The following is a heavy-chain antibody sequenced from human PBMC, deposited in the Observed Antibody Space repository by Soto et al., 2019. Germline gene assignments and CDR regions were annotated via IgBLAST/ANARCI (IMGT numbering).Heavy chain of an antibody. D-gene: IGHD2-15*01. Sequence: SCAAYGFTFSSYGMHWVRQAPGKGLVWVSRINSDGTSTTYADSVKGRFTISRDNAKNTLYLQMNSLRAEDTAVYYCARSVYCRGGSRYYYFDSWGQGTLVTVSS. V-gene: IGHV3-74*01. CDR1: GFTFSSYG. CDR3: ARSVYCRGGSRYYYFDS. CDR2: INSDGTST. J-gene: IGHJ4*02.